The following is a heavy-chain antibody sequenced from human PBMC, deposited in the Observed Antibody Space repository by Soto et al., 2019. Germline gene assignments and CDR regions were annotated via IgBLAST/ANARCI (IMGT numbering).Heavy chain of an antibody. J-gene: IGHJ5*02. CDR2: IYATGTT. CDR3: VRDGTKTLWDGFDP. Sequence: PSETLSLTCTVSGASISGSYWSWIRKSAGKGLEWIGRIYATGTTDYNPSLKSRVMMSVDTSKKQFSLKLRSVTAADTAVYYCVRDGTKTLWDGFDPWGKG. D-gene: IGHD1-1*01. CDR1: GASISGSY. V-gene: IGHV4-4*07.